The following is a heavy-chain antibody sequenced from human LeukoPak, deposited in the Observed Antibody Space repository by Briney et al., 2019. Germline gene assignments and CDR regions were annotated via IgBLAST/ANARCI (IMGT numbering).Heavy chain of an antibody. CDR1: GGSFSGYY. Sequence: PSETLSLTCAVYGGSFSGYYWSWIRQPPAKGLEWIGEINHSGSTNYNPCLKSRVTISVDTSKNQFSLKLSSVTAADTAVYYCARKGYCSGGSCYEGVRYNWFDPWGQGTLVTVSS. D-gene: IGHD2-15*01. J-gene: IGHJ5*02. CDR3: ARKGYCSGGSCYEGVRYNWFDP. V-gene: IGHV4-34*01. CDR2: INHSGST.